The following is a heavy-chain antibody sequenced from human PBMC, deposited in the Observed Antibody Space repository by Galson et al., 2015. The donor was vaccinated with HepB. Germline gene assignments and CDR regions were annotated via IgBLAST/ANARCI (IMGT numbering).Heavy chain of an antibody. V-gene: IGHV1-2*02. CDR1: GYTFTGHY. CDR3: ARVSLPGDLEPYWYFDL. CDR2: INPNSGGT. D-gene: IGHD7-27*01. J-gene: IGHJ2*01. Sequence: SVKVSCKASGYTFTGHYMHWVRQAPGQGLEWMGWINPNSGGTYYTQMFQGRVTMTRDTSVTTAYMELIRLRSDDTAVYYCARVSLPGDLEPYWYFDLWGRGTLVTVSS.